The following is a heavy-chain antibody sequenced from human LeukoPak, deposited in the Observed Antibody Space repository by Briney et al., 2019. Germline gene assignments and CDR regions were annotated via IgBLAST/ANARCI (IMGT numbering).Heavy chain of an antibody. CDR3: ARDHGNDWSWYIDL. CDR1: GGSISSNY. D-gene: IGHD3-9*01. Sequence: SETLSLTCTVSGGSISSNYCSWIRHPPRQGLELNGYIYYSGSTNYNPSLKSRVTISVDTSKKQFSLKLSSVTAADTAVYYCARDHGNDWSWYIDLWGRGTLVTVSS. V-gene: IGHV4-59*01. J-gene: IGHJ2*01. CDR2: IYYSGST.